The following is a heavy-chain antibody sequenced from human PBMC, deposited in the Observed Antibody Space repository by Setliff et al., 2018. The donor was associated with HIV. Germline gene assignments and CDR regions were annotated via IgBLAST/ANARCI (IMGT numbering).Heavy chain of an antibody. V-gene: IGHV4-34*01. J-gene: IGHJ4*02. CDR3: ARGLNYYGSGSYLPLGY. D-gene: IGHD3-10*01. CDR2: IDHSGNI. Sequence: ETLSLTCAVYGESFNDYYWTWIRQPPGKGLEWIGEIDHSGNIKYHASLKSRVTISKDTSRNQISLKLRSVTAADTAVYYCARGLNYYGSGSYLPLGYWGQGTLVTVSS. CDR1: GESFNDYY.